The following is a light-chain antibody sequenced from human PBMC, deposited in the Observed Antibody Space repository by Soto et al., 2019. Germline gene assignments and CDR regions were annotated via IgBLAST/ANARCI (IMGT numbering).Light chain of an antibody. J-gene: IGKJ1*01. V-gene: IGKV3-15*01. CDR3: QQYSERWT. CDR1: KSVNSN. CDR2: GVS. Sequence: EVVMTQSPATLSVSPGERVTLSCRASKSVNSNLAWYQQKPGQPPRLLISGVSTRATGIPARFSGSGSGTEFTLIISSLQSEDFAVYFCQQYSERWTFGQGTKVEIK.